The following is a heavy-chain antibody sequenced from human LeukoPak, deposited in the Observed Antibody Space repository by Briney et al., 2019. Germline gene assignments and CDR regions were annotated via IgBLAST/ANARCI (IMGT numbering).Heavy chain of an antibody. D-gene: IGHD5-24*01. Sequence: SETLSLTCTVTGGPISRSPYYYGRIRQPPGQGLEWTGSIYYSGSTYYNPSLKSRVTISVDMSKNQFSLNLRSVTAADTAVYYCARRRRERAYKDAFDIWGQGTMVTVSS. J-gene: IGHJ3*02. CDR1: GGPISRSPYY. CDR3: ARRRRERAYKDAFDI. V-gene: IGHV4-39*01. CDR2: IYYSGST.